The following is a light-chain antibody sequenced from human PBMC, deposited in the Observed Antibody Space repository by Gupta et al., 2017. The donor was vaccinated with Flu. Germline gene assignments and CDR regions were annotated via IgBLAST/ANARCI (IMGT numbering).Light chain of an antibody. CDR1: NLGNYF. V-gene: IGLV3-1*01. J-gene: IGLJ3*02. CDR2: QDS. Sequence: SPGQTVTLPCSGHNLGNYFVSWYQLRPGQSPVLVMYQDSKRPSGIPERFSGSNSGNTATLTISGAKAMDEADFYCQTWDTSTGVFGGGTTLTVL. CDR3: QTWDTSTGV.